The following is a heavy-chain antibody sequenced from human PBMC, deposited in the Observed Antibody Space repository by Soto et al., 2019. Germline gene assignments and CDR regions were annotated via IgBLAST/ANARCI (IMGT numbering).Heavy chain of an antibody. J-gene: IGHJ4*02. D-gene: IGHD3-10*01. CDR3: ARETYYSVSRSYILDY. CDR2: IYHTGST. V-gene: IGHV4-4*02. Sequence: SETLSLTCAVSGGSIRSNNWWTWFRQPPGKGLEWIGEIYHTGSTNYNPSLKSRVTISVDTSKNQFSLKLNSVTAADTAVYYCARETYYSVSRSYILDYWGQGTLVTVSS. CDR1: GGSIRSNNW.